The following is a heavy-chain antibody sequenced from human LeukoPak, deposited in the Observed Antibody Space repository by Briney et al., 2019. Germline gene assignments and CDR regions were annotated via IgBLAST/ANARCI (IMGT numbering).Heavy chain of an antibody. CDR1: GFTFSSYR. Sequence: GGSLRLSCAASGFTFSSYRMNWVRQAPGKGLEWVSYISSSSSTIYYADSVKGRFTISRDNAKNSLYLQMNSLRAEDTAVYYCAKDRLSGSQGYWGQGTLVTVSS. CDR3: AKDRLSGSQGY. D-gene: IGHD3-10*01. J-gene: IGHJ4*02. CDR2: ISSSSSTI. V-gene: IGHV3-48*04.